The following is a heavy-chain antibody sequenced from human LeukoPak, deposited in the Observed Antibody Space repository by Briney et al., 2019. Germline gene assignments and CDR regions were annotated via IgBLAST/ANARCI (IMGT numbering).Heavy chain of an antibody. Sequence: SETLSLTCTVSGGFISSHHWSWIRQPPGKGLEWIGFIYHSVNTNYNPSLKSRVTISVDTSKNQFSLKLSSVTAADTAVYYCARDVGAIYYHYYMDVWGKGTTVTVSS. CDR2: IYHSVNT. CDR3: ARDVGAIYYHYYMDV. J-gene: IGHJ6*03. D-gene: IGHD3-16*01. CDR1: GGFISSHH. V-gene: IGHV4-59*11.